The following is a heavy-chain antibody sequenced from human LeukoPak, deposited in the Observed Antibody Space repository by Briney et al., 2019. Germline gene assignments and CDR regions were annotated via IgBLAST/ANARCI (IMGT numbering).Heavy chain of an antibody. CDR2: IDGDLSTT. J-gene: IGHJ4*02. Sequence: GGSLRLSCAASGFTFSSYAMSWVRQAPGKGLVWVSRIDGDLSTTAYADSVKGRFTISRDNAKNTLYLQLNSLRAEDTAVYYCARAGYDSSGYYRHFDYWGQGTLVTVSS. D-gene: IGHD3-22*01. CDR3: ARAGYDSSGYYRHFDY. CDR1: GFTFSSYA. V-gene: IGHV3-74*01.